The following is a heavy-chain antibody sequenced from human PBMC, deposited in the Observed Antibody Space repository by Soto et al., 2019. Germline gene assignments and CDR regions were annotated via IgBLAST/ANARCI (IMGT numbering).Heavy chain of an antibody. CDR3: AKDRVSDYYDSSGYLYYYYGMDV. Sequence: PGGSLRLSCAASGFTFSSYAMSWVRQAPGKGLEWVSAISGSGGSTYYADSVKGRFTISRDNSRNTLYLQMNSLRAEDTAVYYCAKDRVSDYYDSSGYLYYYYGMDVWGQGTTVTVSS. CDR1: GFTFSSYA. J-gene: IGHJ6*02. D-gene: IGHD3-22*01. CDR2: ISGSGGST. V-gene: IGHV3-23*01.